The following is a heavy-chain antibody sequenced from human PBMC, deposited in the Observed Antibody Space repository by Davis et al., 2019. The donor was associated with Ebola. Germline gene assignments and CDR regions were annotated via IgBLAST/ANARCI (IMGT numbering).Heavy chain of an antibody. CDR2: INPNSGGT. V-gene: IGHV1-2*02. J-gene: IGHJ3*01. CDR1: GYMFRSYA. CDR3: ARESDAVGASTTDDAFDV. Sequence: ASVMVSCNASGYMFRSYAISWLRQAPGQGLEWMGWINPNSGGTKYAQNFQGRVTMTSDTSVSTAYLDLSRLTSDDTAVYFCARESDAVGASTTDDAFDVWGQGTMVTVSS. D-gene: IGHD1-26*01.